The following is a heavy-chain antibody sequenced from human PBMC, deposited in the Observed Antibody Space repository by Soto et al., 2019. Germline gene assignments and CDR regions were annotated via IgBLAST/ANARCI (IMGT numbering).Heavy chain of an antibody. V-gene: IGHV3-30*18. J-gene: IGHJ6*02. Sequence: GGSLRLSCAASGFTFSSYGMHWVRQAPGKGLEWVAVISYDGSNKYYADSVKGRFTISRDNSKNTLYLQMNSLRAEDTAVYYCAKGQGIAAAGYYYYGMDVWGQGTTVTVSS. CDR2: ISYDGSNK. CDR3: AKGQGIAAAGYYYYGMDV. D-gene: IGHD6-13*01. CDR1: GFTFSSYG.